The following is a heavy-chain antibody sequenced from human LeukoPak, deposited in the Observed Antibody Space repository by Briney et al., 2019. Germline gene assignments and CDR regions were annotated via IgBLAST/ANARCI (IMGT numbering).Heavy chain of an antibody. CDR2: ISSSSRTI. Sequence: TGGSLRLSCAASGFTFSTYSMNWVRQAPGEGLEWISYISSSSRTIHYADSVKGRFTISSDNAKNSLYLQMNSLRDEDTAVYYCARDYYDSSGYFYPNAFDIWGQGTMVTVSS. D-gene: IGHD3-22*01. CDR3: ARDYYDSSGYFYPNAFDI. J-gene: IGHJ3*02. V-gene: IGHV3-48*02. CDR1: GFTFSTYS.